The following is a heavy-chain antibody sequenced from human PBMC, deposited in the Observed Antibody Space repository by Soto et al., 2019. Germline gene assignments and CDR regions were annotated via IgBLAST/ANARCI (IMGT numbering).Heavy chain of an antibody. D-gene: IGHD1-26*01. CDR2: ISTSGSNI. Sequence: VHLVESGGGLVKPGGSLRLSCEGSGFTFSDHYMSWIRQAPGKGLEWLSYISTSGSNIHYADSVKGRFTISRDNAKNSLYLQMNSLRAEDTAVYYCARRSTGRAFDYWGQGTLVTVSS. J-gene: IGHJ4*02. V-gene: IGHV3-11*01. CDR1: GFTFSDHY. CDR3: ARRSTGRAFDY.